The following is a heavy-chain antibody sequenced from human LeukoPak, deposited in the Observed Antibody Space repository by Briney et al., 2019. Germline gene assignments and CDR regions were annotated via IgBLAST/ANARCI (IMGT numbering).Heavy chain of an antibody. CDR1: GFTFSSYA. D-gene: IGHD2-21*01. CDR2: ISGSGGST. CDR3: AKGGMAYCGGDCYLFDY. V-gene: IGHV3-23*01. J-gene: IGHJ4*02. Sequence: PGGSLRLSCAASGFTFSSYAMSWVRQAPGKGLEWVSVISGSGGSTYYADSVKGRFTISRDNSKNTLYLQMNSLRAEDTAVYYYAKGGMAYCGGDCYLFDYWGQGTLVTVSS.